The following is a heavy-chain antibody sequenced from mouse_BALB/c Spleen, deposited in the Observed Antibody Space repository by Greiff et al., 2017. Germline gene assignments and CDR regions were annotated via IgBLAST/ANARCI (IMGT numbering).Heavy chain of an antibody. J-gene: IGHJ4*01. V-gene: IGHV5-6*01. CDR2: ISSGGSYT. CDR1: GFTFSSYG. D-gene: IGHD2-14*01. Sequence: EVKLMESGGDLVKPGGSLKLSCAASGFTFSSYGMSWVRQTPDKRLEWVATISSGGSYTYYPDSVKGRFTISRDNAKNTLYLQMSSLKSEDTAMYYCASPPFYYRYDGYYAMDYWGQGTSVTVSS. CDR3: ASPPFYYRYDGYYAMDY.